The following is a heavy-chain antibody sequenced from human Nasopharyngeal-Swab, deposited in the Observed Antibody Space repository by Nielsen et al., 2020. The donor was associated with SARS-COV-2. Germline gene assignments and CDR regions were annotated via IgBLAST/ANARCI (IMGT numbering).Heavy chain of an antibody. CDR2: IKSKTDGGTT. J-gene: IGHJ6*02. V-gene: IGHV3-15*01. D-gene: IGHD4-17*01. Sequence: VGSLRLSCASSGFTFSNAWMSWFRQAPGKGLEWVGRIKSKTDGGTTDYAAPVKGRFTISRDDSKNTLYLQMNSLKTEDTAVYYCGYYGDEYYYYYYGMDVWGQGTTVTVSS. CDR3: GYYGDEYYYYYYGMDV. CDR1: GFTFSNAW.